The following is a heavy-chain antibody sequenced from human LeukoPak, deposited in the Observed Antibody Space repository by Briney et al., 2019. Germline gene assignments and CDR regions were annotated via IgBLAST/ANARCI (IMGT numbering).Heavy chain of an antibody. Sequence: ASVKASCKASGYTFTGYYMHWVRQAPGQGLEWMGWINPNSGGTNYAQKFQGRVTMTRDTSISTAYMELSRLRSDDTAVYYCARDPKIGYCSGGSCYSHRYFDYWGQGTLVTVSS. CDR1: GYTFTGYY. D-gene: IGHD2-15*01. CDR3: ARDPKIGYCSGGSCYSHRYFDY. V-gene: IGHV1-2*02. CDR2: INPNSGGT. J-gene: IGHJ4*02.